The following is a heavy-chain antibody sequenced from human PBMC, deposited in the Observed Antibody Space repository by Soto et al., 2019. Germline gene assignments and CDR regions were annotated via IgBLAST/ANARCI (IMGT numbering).Heavy chain of an antibody. CDR2: IVVGSGNT. V-gene: IGHV1-58*01. CDR1: GFTFTSSA. D-gene: IGHD2-8*01. CDR3: AAALLGYCTNGVCPETFDI. J-gene: IGHJ3*02. Sequence: SVKVSCKASGFTFTSSAVQWVRQASGQRLEWIGWIVVGSGNTNYAQKFQERVTITRDMSTSTAYMELSSLRSEDTAVYYCAAALLGYCTNGVCPETFDIWGQGTMVTVSS.